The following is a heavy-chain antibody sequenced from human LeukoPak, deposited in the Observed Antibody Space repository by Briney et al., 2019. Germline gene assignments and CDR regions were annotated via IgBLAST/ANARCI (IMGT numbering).Heavy chain of an antibody. CDR2: INSDGSST. Sequence: GGSLRLSCAASGFTFSSYWMHWARQAPGKGLVWVSRINSDGSSTSYADSVKGRFTISRDNAKNSLYLQMNSLRAEDTAVYYCARESYSSGWSPDYWGQGTLVTVSS. J-gene: IGHJ4*02. V-gene: IGHV3-74*01. CDR3: ARESYSSGWSPDY. CDR1: GFTFSSYW. D-gene: IGHD6-19*01.